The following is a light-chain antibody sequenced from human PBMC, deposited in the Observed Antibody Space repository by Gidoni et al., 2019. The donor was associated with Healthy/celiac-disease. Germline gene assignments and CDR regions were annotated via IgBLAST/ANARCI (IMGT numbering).Light chain of an antibody. J-gene: IGKJ5*01. CDR2: AAS. V-gene: IGKV1-39*01. Sequence: DIQMTQSPSSLSASVGDRVTITCRASQSISSYLHWYQQKPVKAPKLLIYAASSLQSGVPSRFSGSGSGTDFTLTISSLQPEDFATYYCQQSYSTPLITFGQGTRLEIK. CDR3: QQSYSTPLIT. CDR1: QSISSY.